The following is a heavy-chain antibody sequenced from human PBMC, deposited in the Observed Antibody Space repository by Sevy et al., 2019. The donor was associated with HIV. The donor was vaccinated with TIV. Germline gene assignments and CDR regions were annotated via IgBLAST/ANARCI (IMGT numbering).Heavy chain of an antibody. J-gene: IGHJ6*03. CDR2: IYYSGST. CDR1: GGSISSYY. CDR3: ARMPGLRSWESNYYMDV. D-gene: IGHD1-26*01. Sequence: SETLSLTCTVSGGSISSYYWSWIRQPPGKGLEWIGYIYYSGSTNYNPSLKSRVTISVDTSKNQFSLKLSSVTAADTAVYYCARMPGLRSWESNYYMDVWGKGTTVTVSS. V-gene: IGHV4-59*01.